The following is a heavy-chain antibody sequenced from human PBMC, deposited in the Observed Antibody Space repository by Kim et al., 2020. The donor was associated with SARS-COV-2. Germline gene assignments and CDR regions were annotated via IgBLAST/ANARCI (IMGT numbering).Heavy chain of an antibody. Sequence: YADSGEGRFTISRDNSKNTLYLQMNSLRAEDTAVYYCAKYRGGFRSQFDYWGQGTLVTVSS. V-gene: IGHV3-23*01. D-gene: IGHD1-26*01. J-gene: IGHJ4*02. CDR3: AKYRGGFRSQFDY.